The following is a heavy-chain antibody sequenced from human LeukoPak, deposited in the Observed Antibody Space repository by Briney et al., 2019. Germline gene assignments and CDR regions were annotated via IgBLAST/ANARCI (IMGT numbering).Heavy chain of an antibody. V-gene: IGHV4-59*01. CDR2: IYYSGTT. Sequence: SETLSLTCTVSGGSMSSYYWSWIRQPPGKGLEWVGYIYYSGTTNYNPSLKSRVTISIDTPKNQFSLKLSSVTAADTAVYYCARAYSGSGSPANYYYMDVWGKGTTVTVSS. CDR1: GGSMSSYY. CDR3: ARAYSGSGSPANYYYMDV. D-gene: IGHD3-10*01. J-gene: IGHJ6*03.